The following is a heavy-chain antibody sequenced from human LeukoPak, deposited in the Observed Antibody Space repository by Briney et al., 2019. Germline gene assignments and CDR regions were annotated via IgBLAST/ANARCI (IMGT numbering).Heavy chain of an antibody. CDR3: ARGPNTAGNYRAFDL. CDR1: GGSISTYH. V-gene: IGHV4-59*01. CDR2: IYYSGST. J-gene: IGHJ3*01. D-gene: IGHD4-11*01. Sequence: PSETLSLTCTVSGGSISTYHWSWIRQPPGKGLEWIGNIYYSGSTNYNPSLKSRVTISVDTSKNQFSLRLSSVSAADTAVYFCARGPNTAGNYRAFDLWGQGTKVTVSS.